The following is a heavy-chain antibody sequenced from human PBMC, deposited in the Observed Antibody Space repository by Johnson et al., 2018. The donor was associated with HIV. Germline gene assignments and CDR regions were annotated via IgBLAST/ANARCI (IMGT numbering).Heavy chain of an antibody. CDR2: INSDGSST. CDR3: ARDLGNWDSPRSAFDI. Sequence: VQLVESGGGVVQPGRSLRLSCAASGFTFSSYGMHWVRQAPGKGLEWVSRINSDGSSTRYADSVKGRFTISRDNAKNTLYLQMNSLRAEDTAVYYCARDLGNWDSPRSAFDIWGQGTMVTVSS. CDR1: GFTFSSYG. V-gene: IGHV3-74*01. J-gene: IGHJ3*02. D-gene: IGHD1/OR15-1a*01.